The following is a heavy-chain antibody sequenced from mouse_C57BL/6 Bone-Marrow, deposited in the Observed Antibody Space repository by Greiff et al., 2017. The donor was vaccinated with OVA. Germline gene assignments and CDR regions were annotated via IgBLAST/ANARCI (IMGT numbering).Heavy chain of an antibody. D-gene: IGHD1-1*01. CDR2: INPSTGGT. CDR3: ARGDYGSSLWFAY. J-gene: IGHJ3*01. V-gene: IGHV1-42*01. CDR1: GYSFTGYY. Sequence: EVQLQESGPELVKPGASVKISCKASGYSFTGYYMNWVKQSPEKSLEWIGEINPSTGGTTYNQKFKAKATLTVDKSSSTAYMQLKSLTSEDSAVYYCARGDYGSSLWFAYWGQGTLVTVSA.